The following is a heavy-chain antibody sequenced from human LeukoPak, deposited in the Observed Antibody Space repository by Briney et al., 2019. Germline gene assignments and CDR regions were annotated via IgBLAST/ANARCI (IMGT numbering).Heavy chain of an antibody. Sequence: ASVTVSCKASGYTFTGYYMHWVRQAPGQGREWMGWINPNSGGTNYAQKFQGRVTMTRDTSIRTAYMELSRLRSDDTAVYYCARDHSSSWYRIYYYYGMDVWGQGTTVTVSS. D-gene: IGHD6-13*01. CDR1: GYTFTGYY. CDR2: INPNSGGT. V-gene: IGHV1-2*02. J-gene: IGHJ6*02. CDR3: ARDHSSSWYRIYYYYGMDV.